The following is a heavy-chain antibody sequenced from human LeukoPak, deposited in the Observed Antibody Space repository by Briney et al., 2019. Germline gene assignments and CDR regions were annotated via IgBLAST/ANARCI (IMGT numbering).Heavy chain of an antibody. CDR1: GGSISRYY. J-gene: IGHJ6*03. CDR2: IYTSGST. D-gene: IGHD3-10*01. V-gene: IGHV4-4*07. CDR3: ARVTTMVRGDNYMDV. Sequence: PSETLSLTCTVSGGSISRYYWSWIRQPAGKGLEWIGRIYTSGSTNYNPSLKSRVTMSVDTSKNQFSLKLSSVTAADTAVYYCARVTTMVRGDNYMDVWGKGTTVTVSS.